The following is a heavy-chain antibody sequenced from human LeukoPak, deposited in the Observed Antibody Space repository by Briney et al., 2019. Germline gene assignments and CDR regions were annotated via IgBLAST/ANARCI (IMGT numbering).Heavy chain of an antibody. CDR1: GGTFSSYA. CDR3: ARGLYYDSSGYYVFGWFDP. V-gene: IGHV1-69*06. Sequence: SVKVSCKASGGTFSSYAISWVRQAPGQGLEWMGGIIPIFGTANYAQKFQGRVTITADKSTSTAYMELSSLRSEDTAVYYCARGLYYDSSGYYVFGWFDPWGQGTLVTVSS. D-gene: IGHD3-22*01. CDR2: IIPIFGTA. J-gene: IGHJ5*02.